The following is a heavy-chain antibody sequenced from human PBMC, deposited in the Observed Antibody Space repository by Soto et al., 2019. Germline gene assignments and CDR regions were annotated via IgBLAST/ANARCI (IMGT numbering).Heavy chain of an antibody. CDR3: ARPGYCSGGRCYFLPY. D-gene: IGHD2-15*01. CDR1: GFTFSGYG. V-gene: IGHV3-33*01. Sequence: GGSLRLSCAASGFTFSGYGMHWVRQAPGKGLEWVAVIWYDGINKYYADSVKGRFSISRDNSKNTLYLQMDSLRAEDTAVYYCARPGYCSGGRCYFLPYWGQGTLVTVSS. CDR2: IWYDGINK. J-gene: IGHJ4*02.